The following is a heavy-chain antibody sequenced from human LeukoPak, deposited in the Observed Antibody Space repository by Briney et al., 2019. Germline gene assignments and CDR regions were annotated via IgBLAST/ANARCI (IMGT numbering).Heavy chain of an antibody. J-gene: IGHJ3*02. CDR2: INWDGCRI. CDR3: ARASYYYDTSGLGAFDI. CDR1: GFTFDDHA. V-gene: IGHV3-9*01. Sequence: GGSLRLSCAASGFTFDDHAMYWVRQAPGKGLEGVSGINWDGCRIGYADAVKGRFTISRDSAKNSLYLQMNSLRTEDTALYYCARASYYYDTSGLGAFDIWGQGTLVTASS. D-gene: IGHD3-22*01.